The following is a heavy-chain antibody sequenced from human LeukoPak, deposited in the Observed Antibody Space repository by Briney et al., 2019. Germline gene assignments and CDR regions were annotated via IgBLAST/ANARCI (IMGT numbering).Heavy chain of an antibody. D-gene: IGHD2-15*01. CDR1: GGSISSYY. Sequence: SETLSLTRTVSGGSISSYYWSWIRQPPGKGLEWIGYIYYSGSTNYNPSLKSRVTISVDTSKDQFSLKLSSVTAADTAVYYCARDLRAAALFDPWGQGTLVTVSS. V-gene: IGHV4-59*01. J-gene: IGHJ5*02. CDR2: IYYSGST. CDR3: ARDLRAAALFDP.